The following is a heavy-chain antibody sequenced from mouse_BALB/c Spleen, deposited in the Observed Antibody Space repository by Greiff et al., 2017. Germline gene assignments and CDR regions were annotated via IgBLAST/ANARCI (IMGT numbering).Heavy chain of an antibody. CDR1: GFSLTSYG. CDR3: ARAGNLYYYAMDY. D-gene: IGHD2-1*01. J-gene: IGHJ4*01. CDR2: IWAGGST. V-gene: IGHV2-9*02. Sequence: QVQLQQSGPGLVAPSQSPSITCTVSGFSLTSYGVHWVRQPPGKGLEWLGVIWAGGSTNYNSALMSRLSISKDNSKSQVFLKMNSLQTDDTAMYYCARAGNLYYYAMDYWGQGTSVTVSS.